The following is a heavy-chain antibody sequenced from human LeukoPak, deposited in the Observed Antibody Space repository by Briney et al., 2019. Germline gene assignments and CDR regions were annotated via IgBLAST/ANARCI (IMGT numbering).Heavy chain of an antibody. CDR1: AYTFTGYY. J-gene: IGHJ3*02. CDR3: ARVRLGGFDI. CDR2: INPNDGDT. D-gene: IGHD5-12*01. Sequence: GASVKVSCKASAYTFTGYYIHWVRQAPGQGLEWMGRINPNDGDTNLAQKFQGRVTMTRDTSITTAYMELTGLRSDDTAMYYCARVRLGGFDIWGQGTMVIVSS. V-gene: IGHV1-2*02.